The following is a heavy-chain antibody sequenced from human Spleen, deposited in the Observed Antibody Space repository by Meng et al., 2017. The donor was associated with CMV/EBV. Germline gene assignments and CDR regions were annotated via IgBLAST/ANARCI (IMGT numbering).Heavy chain of an antibody. J-gene: IGHJ4*02. V-gene: IGHV1-2*02. CDR1: GYTFTGYY. D-gene: IGHD4-11*01. CDR2: INPNSGGT. CDR3: ARDPPLMTTVTTGTGTVDY. Sequence: ASVKVSCKASGYTFTGYYMHWVRQAPGQGLEWMGWINPNSGGTNYAQKFQGRVTMTRDTSISTAYMELRRLRSDDTAVYYCARDPPLMTTVTTGTGTVDYWGQGTLVTVSS.